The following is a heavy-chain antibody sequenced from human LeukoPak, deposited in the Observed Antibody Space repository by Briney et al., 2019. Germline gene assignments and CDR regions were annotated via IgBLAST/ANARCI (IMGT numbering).Heavy chain of an antibody. V-gene: IGHV3-48*04. CDR2: ISSSSSTI. CDR1: GFTFSSYS. Sequence: GGSLRLSCAASGFTFSSYSMNWVRQAPGKGLEWVSYISSSSSTIYYADSMKGRFTISRDNAKNSLYLQMNSLKAEDTAVYYCVRDLPDYWGQGTLVAVSS. J-gene: IGHJ4*02. CDR3: VRDLPDY.